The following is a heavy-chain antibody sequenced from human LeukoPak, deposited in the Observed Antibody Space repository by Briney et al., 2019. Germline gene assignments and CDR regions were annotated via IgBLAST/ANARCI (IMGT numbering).Heavy chain of an antibody. J-gene: IGHJ3*02. Sequence: GGSLRLSCAASGFTFSSYSMNWVRQAPGKGLEWVSPISSSSSYIYYADSVKGRFTISRDNAKNSLYLQMNSLRAEDTAVYYCARCDSSGYCDAFDIWGQGTMVTVSS. D-gene: IGHD3-22*01. V-gene: IGHV3-21*04. CDR3: ARCDSSGYCDAFDI. CDR1: GFTFSSYS. CDR2: ISSSSSYI.